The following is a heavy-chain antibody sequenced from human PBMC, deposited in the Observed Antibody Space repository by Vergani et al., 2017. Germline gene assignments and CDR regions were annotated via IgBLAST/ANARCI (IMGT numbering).Heavy chain of an antibody. CDR3: ARFPLTTVATGHTDYYYGMDV. D-gene: IGHD4-17*01. CDR2: ISSSSSTI. Sequence: EVHLVESGGGLVQPGGSLRLSCAASGFTFSSYSMNWVRQAPGTGLEWVSYISSSSSTIYYADSVKGRFTLSRDNAKNSLYLQMNSLRAEDTAVYYCARFPLTTVATGHTDYYYGMDVWGQGTTVTVSS. J-gene: IGHJ6*02. CDR1: GFTFSSYS. V-gene: IGHV3-48*01.